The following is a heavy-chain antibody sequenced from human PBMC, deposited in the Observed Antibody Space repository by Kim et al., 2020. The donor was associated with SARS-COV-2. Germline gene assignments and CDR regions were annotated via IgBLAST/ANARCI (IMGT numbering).Heavy chain of an antibody. V-gene: IGHV4-30-4*01. CDR3: ARGPPIGGGDCYSH. CDR2: IYYTGSS. D-gene: IGHD2-21*02. CDR1: GGSISSGDYY. Sequence: SETLSLTCTVSGGSISSGDYYWSWIRQPPGKGLEWIGYIYYTGSSHYNPSLNSRVTISIDTSKNQFSLKLSSVTAADTAVYYCARGPPIGGGDCYSHWGQGTQVTVS. J-gene: IGHJ4*02.